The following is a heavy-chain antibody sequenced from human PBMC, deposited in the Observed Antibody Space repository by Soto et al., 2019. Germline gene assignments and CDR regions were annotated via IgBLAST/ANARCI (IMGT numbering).Heavy chain of an antibody. D-gene: IGHD3-22*01. Sequence: GGSLRLSCAASGFTFSSYSMNWVRQAPGKGLEWVSYISSSSSTIYYADSVKGRFTISRDNAKNSLYLKMNSLRDEDTAVYYCASRVTVVVAPPDAFDIWGQGTMVTVSS. J-gene: IGHJ3*02. V-gene: IGHV3-48*02. CDR1: GFTFSSYS. CDR2: ISSSSSTI. CDR3: ASRVTVVVAPPDAFDI.